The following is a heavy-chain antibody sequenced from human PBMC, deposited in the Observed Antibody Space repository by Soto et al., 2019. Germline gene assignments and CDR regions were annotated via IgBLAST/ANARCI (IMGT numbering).Heavy chain of an antibody. CDR1: GGSISSSNW. CDR2: IYHSGST. D-gene: IGHD2-2*01. J-gene: IGHJ6*02. Sequence: GTLSLTCAVSGGSISSSNWWSWVRQPPGKGLEWIGEIYHSGSTNYNPSLKSRVTISVDKSKNQFSLKLSSVTAADTAVYYCASPKNYCSSTSCYEYYGMDVWGQGTTVTVSS. CDR3: ASPKNYCSSTSCYEYYGMDV. V-gene: IGHV4-4*02.